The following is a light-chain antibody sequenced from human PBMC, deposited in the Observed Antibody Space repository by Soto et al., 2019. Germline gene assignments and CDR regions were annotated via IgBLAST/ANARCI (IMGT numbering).Light chain of an antibody. CDR3: QQRSSWPLT. V-gene: IGKV3-11*01. CDR2: DAF. Sequence: EIVLTQSPATLYLSPGERATLSCRASQSVGSYFAWYQQNPGQAPRLLIYDAFSRATGIPARFSGSGSGTDFTLTISSREPADFAVYFCQQRSSWPLTFGGGTMVEIK. J-gene: IGKJ4*01. CDR1: QSVGSY.